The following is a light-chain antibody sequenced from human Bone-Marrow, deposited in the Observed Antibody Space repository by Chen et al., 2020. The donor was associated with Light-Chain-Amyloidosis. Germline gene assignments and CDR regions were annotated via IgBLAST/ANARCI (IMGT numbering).Light chain of an antibody. CDR1: DLPTKY. J-gene: IGLJ2*01. CDR2: RDT. Sequence: SSELTQPPSASVSPGQTARSTCPGDDLPTKYAYWYQQKPGQAPVLVIHRDTERPSGISERFSGSSSGTTATLTISGVQAEDEADYHCQSADSSGTYEVIFGGGTKLTVL. V-gene: IGLV3-25*03. CDR3: QSADSSGTYEVI.